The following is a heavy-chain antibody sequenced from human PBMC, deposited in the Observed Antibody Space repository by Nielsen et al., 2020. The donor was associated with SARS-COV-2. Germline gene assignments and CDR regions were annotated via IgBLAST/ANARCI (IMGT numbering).Heavy chain of an antibody. CDR3: ARSRGCSATSCFFDY. Sequence: ASVKVSCKASGYTFTAYAIHWVRQDPEQRLEWMGWINSDSGNTKYSQKFRGRVTITRDTSASTAYMELSGLSSEDTAVYYCARSRGCSATSCFFDYWGQGALVTVSS. V-gene: IGHV1-3*04. D-gene: IGHD2-2*01. CDR2: INSDSGNT. J-gene: IGHJ4*02. CDR1: GYTFTAYA.